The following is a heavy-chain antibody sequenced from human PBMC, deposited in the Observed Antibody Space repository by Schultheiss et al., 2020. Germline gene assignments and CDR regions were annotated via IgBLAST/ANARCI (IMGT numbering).Heavy chain of an antibody. Sequence: SETLSLTCSVSGGSISSSSYYWGWIRQPPGKGLEWIGSIYYSGSTYYNPSLKSRVTISVDTSKNQFSLKLSSVTAADTAVYYCARLGLTTTFDYWGQGPLVTGSS. CDR3: ARLGLTTTFDY. J-gene: IGHJ4*02. CDR2: IYYSGST. CDR1: GGSISSSSYY. V-gene: IGHV4-39*01. D-gene: IGHD4-17*01.